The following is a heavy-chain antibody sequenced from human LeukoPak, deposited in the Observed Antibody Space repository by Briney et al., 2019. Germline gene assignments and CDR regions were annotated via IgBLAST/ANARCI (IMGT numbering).Heavy chain of an antibody. V-gene: IGHV3-66*01. CDR3: GSAYYGDYGAY. CDR1: GFTVSSNY. J-gene: IGHJ4*02. D-gene: IGHD4-17*01. Sequence: AGGSLRLSCAASGFTVSSNYMSWVRQAPGKGLEWVSVIYPNGDAYHADSLKGRFTISRDTSKNTVYLQMNSLSAEDTAVYYCGSAYYGDYGAYWGQGTLVTVSS. CDR2: IYPNGDA.